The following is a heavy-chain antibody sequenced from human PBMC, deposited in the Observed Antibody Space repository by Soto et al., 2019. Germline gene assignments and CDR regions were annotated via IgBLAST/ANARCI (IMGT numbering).Heavy chain of an antibody. J-gene: IGHJ4*02. V-gene: IGHV4-31*03. D-gene: IGHD2-15*01. CDR1: GYSISSGYY. CDR2: IYYSGST. Sequence: SETLALTCPASGYSISSGYYWSWIRQHPGKGLEWIGYIYYSGSTYYNPSLKSRVTISVDTSKNQFSLKLSSVTAADTAVYYCARDSCSGGSCYFDYWGQGTLVTVSS. CDR3: ARDSCSGGSCYFDY.